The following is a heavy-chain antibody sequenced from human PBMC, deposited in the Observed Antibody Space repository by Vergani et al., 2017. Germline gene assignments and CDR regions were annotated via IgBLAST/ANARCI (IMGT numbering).Heavy chain of an antibody. CDR3: ARDQSKQWPPKNTFDY. J-gene: IGHJ4*02. D-gene: IGHD6-19*01. CDR2: ISGSGGST. Sequence: EVQLLESGGGLVQPGGSLRLSCAASGFTFSSYAMSWVRQAPGKGLDWVSAISGSGGSTYYADSVEGRFTISRDNSKNTLYLQMNSLRAEDTAVYYCARDQSKQWPPKNTFDYWGQGTLVTVSS. V-gene: IGHV3-23*01. CDR1: GFTFSSYA.